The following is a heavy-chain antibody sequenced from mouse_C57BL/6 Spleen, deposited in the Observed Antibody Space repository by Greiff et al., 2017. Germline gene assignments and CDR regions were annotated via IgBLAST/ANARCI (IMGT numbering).Heavy chain of an antibody. V-gene: IGHV1-31*01. J-gene: IGHJ3*01. CDR3: ARILSTMVTTGGFAY. D-gene: IGHD2-2*01. Sequence: VQLQQSGPELVKPGASVKISCKASGYSFTGYYMHWVKQSHGNILDWIGYIYPNNGVSSYNQKFKGKATLTVDKSSSTAYMELRSLTSEDSAVYYCARILSTMVTTGGFAYWGQGTLVTVSA. CDR1: GYSFTGYY. CDR2: IYPNNGVS.